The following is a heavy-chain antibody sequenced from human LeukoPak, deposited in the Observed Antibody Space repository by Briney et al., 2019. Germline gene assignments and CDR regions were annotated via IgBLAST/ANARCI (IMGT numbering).Heavy chain of an antibody. J-gene: IGHJ6*03. CDR2: ISSSSSTI. Sequence: GGSVRLSCAASGFTFSSYSMNWVRQAPGKGLEWVSYISSSSSTIYYADSVKGRFTISRDNAKNSLYLQMNSLRAEDTAVYYCASSPTVTTGYYYYDMDVWGKGTTVTVSS. V-gene: IGHV3-48*01. CDR1: GFTFSSYS. D-gene: IGHD4-17*01. CDR3: ASSPTVTTGYYYYDMDV.